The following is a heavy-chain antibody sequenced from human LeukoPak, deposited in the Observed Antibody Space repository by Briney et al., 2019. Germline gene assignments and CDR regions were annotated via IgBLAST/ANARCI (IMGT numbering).Heavy chain of an antibody. CDR3: ARGRSQWLRNFDY. Sequence: PSETLSLTCAVYGGSFSGYYWSWIRQPPGKGLEWIGEINHSGSTNYNPSLKSRVTISVDTSKNQFSLKLSSVSAAVTAVYYCARGRSQWLRNFDYWGLGTLVTVSS. V-gene: IGHV4-34*01. CDR1: GGSFSGYY. CDR2: INHSGST. J-gene: IGHJ4*02. D-gene: IGHD5-12*01.